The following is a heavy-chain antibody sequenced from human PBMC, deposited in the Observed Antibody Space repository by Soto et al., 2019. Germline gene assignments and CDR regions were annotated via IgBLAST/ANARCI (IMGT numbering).Heavy chain of an antibody. CDR3: AKDYGEWLVPVGYFQH. V-gene: IGHV3-23*01. CDR2: ISGSGGST. J-gene: IGHJ1*01. Sequence: GGSLRLSCAASGFTFSSYAMSWVRQAPGKGLEWVSAISGSGGSTYYADSVKGRFTISRDNSKNTLYLQMNSLRAEDTAVYYCAKDYGEWLVPVGYFQHWGQGTLVTVSS. D-gene: IGHD6-19*01. CDR1: GFTFSSYA.